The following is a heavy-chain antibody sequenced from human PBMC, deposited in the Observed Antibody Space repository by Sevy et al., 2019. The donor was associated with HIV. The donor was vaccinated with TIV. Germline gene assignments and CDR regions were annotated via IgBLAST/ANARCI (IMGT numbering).Heavy chain of an antibody. Sequence: GGSLRLSCAASGFTFDDYAMHWVRQAPGKGLEWVSGISWNSGSIGYADSVKGRFTISRDNAKNSLYLQMNSLRAEDTALYYCAKDCYDSSGYYKGYYYYYGMDVWGQGTTVTVS. D-gene: IGHD3-22*01. CDR3: AKDCYDSSGYYKGYYYYYGMDV. CDR2: ISWNSGSI. CDR1: GFTFDDYA. J-gene: IGHJ6*02. V-gene: IGHV3-9*01.